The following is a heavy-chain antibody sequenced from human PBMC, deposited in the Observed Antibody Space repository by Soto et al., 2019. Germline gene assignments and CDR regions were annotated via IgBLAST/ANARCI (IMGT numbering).Heavy chain of an antibody. D-gene: IGHD2-8*01. CDR1: GFTFSSYG. V-gene: IGHV3-30*18. J-gene: IGHJ1*01. CDR3: AKPGTNGVIPGSSRH. Sequence: GGSLRLSCAASGFTFSSYGMHWVRQAPGKGLEWVAVISYDGSNKYYADSVKGRFTISRDNSENTLYLQMNSLRAEDTAVYYCAKPGTNGVIPGSSRHWGQATLVTLSS. CDR2: ISYDGSNK.